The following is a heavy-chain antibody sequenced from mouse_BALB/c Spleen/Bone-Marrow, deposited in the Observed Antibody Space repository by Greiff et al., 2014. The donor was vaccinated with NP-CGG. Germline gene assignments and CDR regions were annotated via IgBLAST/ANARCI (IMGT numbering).Heavy chain of an antibody. D-gene: IGHD1-1*01. CDR2: IAPGSGST. J-gene: IGHJ2*01. CDR1: GYTFTSYW. CDR3: ARFPFYYGSSFYYFDY. Sequence: DLVKPGASVKPSCKASGYTFTSYWINWIRQRPGQGLEWIGRIAPGSGSTYYNEMFKGKATLTVDTSSSTAYIQLSSQSSEDSAVYFCARFPFYYGSSFYYFDYWGQGTTLTVSS. V-gene: IGHV1S41*01.